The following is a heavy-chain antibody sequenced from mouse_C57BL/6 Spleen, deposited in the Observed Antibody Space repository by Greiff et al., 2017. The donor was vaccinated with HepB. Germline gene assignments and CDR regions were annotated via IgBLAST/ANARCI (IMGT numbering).Heavy chain of an antibody. Sequence: EVQLVESGGGLVQPGGSLKLSCAASGFTFSDYYMYWVRQTPEKRLEWVAYISNGGGSTYYPDTVKGRFTISRDNAKNTLYLQMSRLKSEDTAMYYCARVIYDGYYEGFAYWGQGTLVTVSA. CDR1: GFTFSDYY. J-gene: IGHJ3*01. CDR2: ISNGGGST. V-gene: IGHV5-12*01. CDR3: ARVIYDGYYEGFAY. D-gene: IGHD2-3*01.